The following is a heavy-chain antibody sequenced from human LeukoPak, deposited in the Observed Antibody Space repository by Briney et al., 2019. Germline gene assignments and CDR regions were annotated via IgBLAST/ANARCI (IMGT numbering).Heavy chain of an antibody. CDR2: INHSGST. CDR1: GGSFSGYY. Sequence: SETLSLTCAVYGGSFSGYYWSWIRQPPGKGLEWIGEINHSGSTNYNPSLKSRVSISVDTSKNQFSLKLSSVTAADTAVYYCARKRYYYDSSGYRVFDPWGQGTLVTVSS. V-gene: IGHV4-34*01. D-gene: IGHD3-22*01. J-gene: IGHJ5*02. CDR3: ARKRYYYDSSGYRVFDP.